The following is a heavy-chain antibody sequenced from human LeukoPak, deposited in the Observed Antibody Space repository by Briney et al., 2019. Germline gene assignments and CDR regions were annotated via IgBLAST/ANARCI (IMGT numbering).Heavy chain of an antibody. J-gene: IGHJ3*02. CDR3: ARDLDYGGESDAFDI. CDR1: GFTFSDHY. Sequence: GGSLRLSCAASGFTFSDHYMDWARQAPGKGLEWVGRSRNKATSYTTEYAASVKGRFIISRDDSKNSLYLQMNSLKTEDTAVYYCARDLDYGGESDAFDIWGQGTMVTVSS. D-gene: IGHD4-23*01. V-gene: IGHV3-72*01. CDR2: SRNKATSYTT.